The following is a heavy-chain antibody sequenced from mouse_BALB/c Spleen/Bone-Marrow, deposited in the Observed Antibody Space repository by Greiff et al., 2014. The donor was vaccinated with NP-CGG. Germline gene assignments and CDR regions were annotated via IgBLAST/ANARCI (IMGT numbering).Heavy chain of an antibody. J-gene: IGHJ1*01. V-gene: IGHV1-14*01. CDR3: ARRDYYGSGFYWYFDV. Sequence: EVKLMESGPELVKPGASVKMSCKASGYTFTSYVMHWVKQKPGQGLEWIGYINPFNDGTKYNEKFKGKATLTSDKSSSTAYMELSSLTSEDSAVYYCARRDYYGSGFYWYFDVWGAGTTVTVSS. CDR1: GYTFTSYV. D-gene: IGHD1-1*01. CDR2: INPFNDGT.